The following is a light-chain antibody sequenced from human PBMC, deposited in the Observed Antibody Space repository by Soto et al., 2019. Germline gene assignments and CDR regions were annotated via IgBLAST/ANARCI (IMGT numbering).Light chain of an antibody. J-gene: IGKJ4*01. CDR3: QQRNNWLT. Sequence: EVVMTQSPATLSLSPGETATLXCRASQRVSSYLGWDQQNIGPAPRLLIYYASNRDTGITATFSGSGYGKDFNITISSLAPEDLAVYECQQRNNWLTFGGGTKVDIK. CDR2: YAS. CDR1: QRVSSY. V-gene: IGKV3-11*01.